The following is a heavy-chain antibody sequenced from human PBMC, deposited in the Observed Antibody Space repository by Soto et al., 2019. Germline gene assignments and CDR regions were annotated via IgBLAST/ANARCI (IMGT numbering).Heavy chain of an antibody. J-gene: IGHJ6*02. CDR2: IYYSGST. CDR1: GGSISSYA. D-gene: IGHD3-16*01. Sequence: TXSLTCTVSGGSISSYAWSWILQPPGKGLEWIGYIYYSGSTNYNPSLKSRVTISVDTSKNQFSLKLSSVTAQDTAVYYCAREKAGGKERYGMDVWGQGTTVTVSS. CDR3: AREKAGGKERYGMDV. V-gene: IGHV4-59*01.